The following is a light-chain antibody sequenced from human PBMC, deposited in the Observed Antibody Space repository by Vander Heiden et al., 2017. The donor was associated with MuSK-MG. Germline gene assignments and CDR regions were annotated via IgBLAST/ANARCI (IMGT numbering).Light chain of an antibody. CDR3: QQYYNTHT. J-gene: IGKJ4*01. V-gene: IGKV4-1*01. Sequence: EIVLFYFPVSLDESLGERAAINCKSSQSVLYSTNNKNYLAYYQKQAGQQPRLLMYWESTRESGVPSRFGGSASGADFTLTISRLQAEDVAVYYCQQYYNTHTFGEGTKVEIK. CDR2: WES. CDR1: QSVLYSTNNKNY.